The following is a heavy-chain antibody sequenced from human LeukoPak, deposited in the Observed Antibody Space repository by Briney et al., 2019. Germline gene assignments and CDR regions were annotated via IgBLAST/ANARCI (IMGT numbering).Heavy chain of an antibody. J-gene: IGHJ6*02. CDR3: ARLTSGNGLDV. V-gene: IGHV3-66*04. Sequence: GGSLRLSCAASGFTVSNNYMTWVRQAPGKGLEWVSVIYSGNRTKYADSVKGRFIISRDNSKNTLLFQMNSLRAEDTAVYYCARLTSGNGLDVWGRGTTVTVS. CDR2: IYSGNRT. CDR1: GFTVSNNY. D-gene: IGHD3-3*01.